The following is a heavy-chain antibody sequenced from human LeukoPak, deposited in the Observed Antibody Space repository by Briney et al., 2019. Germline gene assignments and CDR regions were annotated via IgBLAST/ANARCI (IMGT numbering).Heavy chain of an antibody. CDR1: GYTFTGYY. D-gene: IGHD6-19*01. V-gene: IGHV1-2*06. Sequence: ASVKVSCKASGYTFTGYYMHWVRQAPGQGLEWMGRINPNSGGTNYAQKFQGRVTMTRDTSISTAYMELSRLRSDDTAVYYCARVSEQWLLGYRYYYMDVWGKGTTVTVSS. CDR2: INPNSGGT. J-gene: IGHJ6*03. CDR3: ARVSEQWLLGYRYYYMDV.